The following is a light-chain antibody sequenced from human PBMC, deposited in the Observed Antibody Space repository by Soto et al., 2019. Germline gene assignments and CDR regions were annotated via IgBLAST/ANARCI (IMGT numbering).Light chain of an antibody. V-gene: IGKV1-39*01. CDR3: QQSYSTPPYT. Sequence: DIQMTQSPSSLSASVGDRVTITCRASQSISSYLNWYQQKPGKAPKLLIYAASSFQSGVPSRFSGSGSGTDFTLTISSLQPEDFATYYCQQSYSTPPYTFGQGTKLESK. J-gene: IGKJ2*01. CDR2: AAS. CDR1: QSISSY.